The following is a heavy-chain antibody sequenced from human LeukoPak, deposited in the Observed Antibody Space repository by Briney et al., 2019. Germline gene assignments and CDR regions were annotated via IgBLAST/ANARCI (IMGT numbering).Heavy chain of an antibody. V-gene: IGHV3-64*01. CDR1: GFTFSSYA. D-gene: IGHD3-22*01. CDR3: ARGWYSSGYSYYFDY. CDR2: ISSNGGST. Sequence: GGSLRLSCAASGFTFSSYAMHWVRQAPGKGLEYVSAISSNGGSTYYANSVKGRFTISRDNSKNTLYLQMGSLRAEDMAVYYCARGWYSSGYSYYFDYWGQGTLVTVSS. J-gene: IGHJ4*02.